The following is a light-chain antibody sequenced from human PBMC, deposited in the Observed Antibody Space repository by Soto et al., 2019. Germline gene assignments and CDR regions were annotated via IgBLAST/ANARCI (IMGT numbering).Light chain of an antibody. CDR3: QQYNNGWT. CDR1: QSVSSS. CDR2: GAS. Sequence: EIVMTQSPATLSVSPGERATLSGRASQSVSSSLAWYQQKPGQAPRLLIYGASTRATGIPARCSGSGSGTEFTLTISSLQSEDFAVYYCQQYNNGWTFGQGTKVEVK. V-gene: IGKV3-15*01. J-gene: IGKJ1*01.